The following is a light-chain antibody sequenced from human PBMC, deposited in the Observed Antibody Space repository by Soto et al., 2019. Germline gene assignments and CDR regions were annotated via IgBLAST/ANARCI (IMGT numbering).Light chain of an antibody. CDR2: GAF. CDR1: QSVSSN. J-gene: IGKJ1*01. CDR3: QQYNNWPPSRT. Sequence: EIGMTQSPATLSVSPGERATLSCRASQSVSSNLAWYQQEPGQAPRLLIYGAFTRATGIPARFSGIGSGTEFTLTISSVQSEVFAVYSCQQYNNWPPSRTFGQGTKVEIK. V-gene: IGKV3-15*01.